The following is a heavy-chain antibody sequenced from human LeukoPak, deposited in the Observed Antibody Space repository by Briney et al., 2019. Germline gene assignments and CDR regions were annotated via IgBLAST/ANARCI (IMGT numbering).Heavy chain of an antibody. J-gene: IGHJ4*02. CDR1: GGTFSSYA. V-gene: IGHV1-69*04. CDR3: ARDAFRQQWLADY. Sequence: ASVKVSCKASGGTFSSYAISWVRQAPGQGLEWMGRIIPILGIANYAQKFQGRVTITADNSTSTAYMVLSSLRSEDTAVYYCARDAFRQQWLADYWGQGTMVTVSS. D-gene: IGHD6-19*01. CDR2: IIPILGIA.